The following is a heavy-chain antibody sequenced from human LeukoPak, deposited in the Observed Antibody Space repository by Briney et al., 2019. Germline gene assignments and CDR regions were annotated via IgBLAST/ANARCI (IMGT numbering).Heavy chain of an antibody. D-gene: IGHD1-14*01. CDR1: GDSVGGPYY. Sequence: SETLSLTCNVSGDSVGGPYYWGWIRQPPGKGLEWVASIFHSGYVYHNPSLKSRVTMSIDMSRNQFSLKLTSVTAAETALYYCARAVTGEPDYFDLWGQGTLVTVSS. CDR3: ARAVTGEPDYFDL. J-gene: IGHJ4*02. V-gene: IGHV4-38-2*02. CDR2: IFHSGYV.